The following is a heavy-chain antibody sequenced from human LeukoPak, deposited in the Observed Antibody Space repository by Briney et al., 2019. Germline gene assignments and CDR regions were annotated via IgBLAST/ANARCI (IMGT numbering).Heavy chain of an antibody. V-gene: IGHV4-39*01. J-gene: IGHJ4*02. CDR3: GRQRAGATDY. D-gene: IGHD1-26*01. Sequence: SETLSLTCTVFGGSISSTTYYWGWIRQPPGKGLEWIGTIYYSGTTSYNPSLKSRVTMSVDTSKNQFSLKLSSVTAADTGVYYCGRQRAGATDYWGQGTLVTVSS. CDR1: GGSISSTTYY. CDR2: IYYSGTT.